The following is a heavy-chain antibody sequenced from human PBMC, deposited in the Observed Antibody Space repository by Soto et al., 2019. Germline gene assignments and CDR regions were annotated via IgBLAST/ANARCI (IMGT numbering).Heavy chain of an antibody. J-gene: IGHJ2*01. CDR1: GFTFDDYA. D-gene: IGHD3-10*01. CDR2: ISYNSINI. CDR3: AKAPGPYGLERHGSFDL. Sequence: EVQLVESGGGLVQPGRSLRLSCAASGFTFDDYAMVWVRQAPGKGLEWVSGISYNSINIGYADSVKGRFTISRDKAKSSLYLQRNSLRAEDTAFYSCAKAPGPYGLERHGSFDLWGRGTLVTVSS. V-gene: IGHV3-9*01.